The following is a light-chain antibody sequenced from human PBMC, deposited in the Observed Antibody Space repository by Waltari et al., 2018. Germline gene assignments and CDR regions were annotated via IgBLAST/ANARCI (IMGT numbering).Light chain of an antibody. J-gene: IGKJ5*01. CDR3: HQRGSWPIT. Sequence: VLTQSPATLSLSPGAGATLSCRASQSISTYLAWFQQRPGQAPRLLIYDASNRAAVVPARFSGSGSGTDFTLSISRLEPEDFAVYYCHQRGSWPITFGQGTRLEIK. CDR1: QSISTY. V-gene: IGKV3-11*01. CDR2: DAS.